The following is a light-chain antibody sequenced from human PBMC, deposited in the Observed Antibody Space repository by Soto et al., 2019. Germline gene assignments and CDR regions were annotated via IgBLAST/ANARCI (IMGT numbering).Light chain of an antibody. Sequence: EIVLTQSPGTLSLSSGERATLSCRASQSVSSSYLAWYQKKPGQAPRLLVYATSSRATGIPDSLSGSGSGIDFTLTISRLEPEDFAVYYCQQYGSASFTWGQGTKLEI. V-gene: IGKV3-20*01. CDR3: QQYGSASFT. CDR1: QSVSSSY. J-gene: IGKJ2*01. CDR2: ATS.